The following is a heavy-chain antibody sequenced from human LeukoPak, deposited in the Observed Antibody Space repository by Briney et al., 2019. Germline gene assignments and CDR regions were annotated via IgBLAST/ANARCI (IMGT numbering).Heavy chain of an antibody. J-gene: IGHJ1*01. CDR1: GYTFTSYY. V-gene: IGHV1-46*01. Sequence: ASVKVSCKASGYTFTSYYMHWVRQAPGQGLEWMGIINPSGGSTSYAQKFQGRVTMTRDTSTSTVYMELSSLRSEDTAVYYCARGYSSSWSSPDRGEYFQHWGQGTLVTVSS. D-gene: IGHD6-13*01. CDR2: INPSGGST. CDR3: ARGYSSSWSSPDRGEYFQH.